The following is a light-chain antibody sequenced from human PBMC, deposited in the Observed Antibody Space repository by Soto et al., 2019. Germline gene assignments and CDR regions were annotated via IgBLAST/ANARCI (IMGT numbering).Light chain of an antibody. CDR1: QNIRSS. CDR2: DAS. CDR3: QQYNNWPLT. V-gene: IGKV3-15*01. J-gene: IGKJ5*01. Sequence: EVVMTQSPASLSASPGERVTPSCRASQNIRSSLAWYQQRPGQAPRLLIYDASTRATGIPVRFSGSGSGTEFTLTISSLQSEDFAVYYCQQYNNWPLTFGQGTRLE.